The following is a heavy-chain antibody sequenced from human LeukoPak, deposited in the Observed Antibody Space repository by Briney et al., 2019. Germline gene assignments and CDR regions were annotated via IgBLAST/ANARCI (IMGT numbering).Heavy chain of an antibody. J-gene: IGHJ4*02. CDR3: ARSGSHLWFGELSLSY. D-gene: IGHD3-10*01. Sequence: SETLSLTCTVSGGSIRSYYWSWVRQPPGKGLEWIGYIYSSGTTNYNPSLKSRVTISIDTSKNQFSLKLSSVTAADTAVYYCARSGSHLWFGELSLSYWGQGTLVTVSS. CDR2: IYSSGTT. V-gene: IGHV4-59*01. CDR1: GGSIRSYY.